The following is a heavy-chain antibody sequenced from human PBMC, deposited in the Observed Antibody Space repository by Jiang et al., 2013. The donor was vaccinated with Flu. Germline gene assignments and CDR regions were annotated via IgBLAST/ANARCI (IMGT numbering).Heavy chain of an antibody. CDR2: IYWDNEK. CDR1: GFSLTTGGIA. Sequence: KPTQTLTLTRTFSGFSLTTGGIAVGWFRQPPGKALEWLVHIYWDNEKRYSPPLKTRLTVAKDTSNSQVVLTMANMDPLDTATYYCARMYTGSTGTAFDLWGQGTEVHVSS. J-gene: IGHJ3*01. CDR3: ARMYTGSTGTAFDL. V-gene: IGHV2-5*02. D-gene: IGHD2-8*02.